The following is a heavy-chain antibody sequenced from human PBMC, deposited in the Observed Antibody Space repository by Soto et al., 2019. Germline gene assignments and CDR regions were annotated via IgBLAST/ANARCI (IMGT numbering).Heavy chain of an antibody. CDR2: IYPGDSDT. J-gene: IGHJ4*02. Sequence: GESLKISCNGSGYSFTTYWIGWVRQMPGKGLEWMGIIYPGDSDTRYRPSFRGQVTISADKSISTAYLQWSSLKASDTAMYYCARQARYSSSWHDWGQGTLVTVSS. D-gene: IGHD6-13*01. CDR1: GYSFTTYW. V-gene: IGHV5-51*01. CDR3: ARQARYSSSWHD.